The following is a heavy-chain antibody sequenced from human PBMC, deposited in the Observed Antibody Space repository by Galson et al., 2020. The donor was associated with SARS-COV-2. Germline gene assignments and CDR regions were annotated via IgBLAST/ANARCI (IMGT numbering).Heavy chain of an antibody. J-gene: IGHJ6*02. Sequence: SETLSLTCAVYGGSFSGYYWSWIRQPPGKGLEWIGEINHSGSTNYNPSLKSRVTISVDTSKNQFSLKLSSVTAADTAVYYCARVRIAAAFGQYYYYYGMDVWGQGTTVTVSS. CDR1: GGSFSGYY. D-gene: IGHD6-13*01. V-gene: IGHV4-34*01. CDR3: ARVRIAAAFGQYYYYYGMDV. CDR2: INHSGST.